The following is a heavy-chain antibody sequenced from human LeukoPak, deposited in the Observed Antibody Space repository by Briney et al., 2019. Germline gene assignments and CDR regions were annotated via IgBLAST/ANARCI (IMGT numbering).Heavy chain of an antibody. Sequence: GGSLRLSCAASGFTFSSYSMNWARQAPGKGLEWVSSISSSSSYIYYADSVKGRFTISRDNAKNSLYLQMNSLRAEDTAVYYCARAESGYCSSTSCQDPFDYWGQGTLVTVSS. V-gene: IGHV3-21*01. CDR2: ISSSSSYI. J-gene: IGHJ4*02. D-gene: IGHD2-2*03. CDR3: ARAESGYCSSTSCQDPFDY. CDR1: GFTFSSYS.